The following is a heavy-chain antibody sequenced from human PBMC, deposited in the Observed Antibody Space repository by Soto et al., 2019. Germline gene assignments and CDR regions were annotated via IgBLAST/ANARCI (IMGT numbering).Heavy chain of an antibody. CDR1: GDTFNKFD. Sequence: QVQLVQSGAEVKKPGAAVKVSCKPSGDTFNKFDINWVRQATGQGPDGVGWMRADSGASGHAQKFQGRLSLTRDTALSTVYMELSNRRAEDTAVYYCARYIHGQGFVSWGQGALITVSS. CDR3: ARYIHGQGFVS. CDR2: MRADSGAS. J-gene: IGHJ5*01. V-gene: IGHV1-8*01. D-gene: IGHD5-18*01.